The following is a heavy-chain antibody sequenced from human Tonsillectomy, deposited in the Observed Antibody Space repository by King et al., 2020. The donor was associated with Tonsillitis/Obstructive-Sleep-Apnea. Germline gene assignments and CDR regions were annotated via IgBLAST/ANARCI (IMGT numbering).Heavy chain of an antibody. CDR3: TTDSGFHYYYSYMDV. CDR1: GFTFSNAW. D-gene: IGHD3-10*01. CDR2: IKSKTDGGTT. V-gene: IGHV3-15*01. Sequence: VQLVESGGGLVKPGGSLRLSCVVSGFTFSNAWMSWVRQAPGKGLEWVGRIKSKTDGGTTDYAAPVKGRFTISRDDSKNTLYLQMNSLKTEDTAVYYCTTDSGFHYYYSYMDVWGKGTTVTVSS. J-gene: IGHJ6*03.